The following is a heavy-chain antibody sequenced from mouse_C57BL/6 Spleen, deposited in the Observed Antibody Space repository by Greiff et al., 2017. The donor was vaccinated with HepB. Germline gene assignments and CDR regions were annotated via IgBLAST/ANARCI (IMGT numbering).Heavy chain of an antibody. CDR1: GYTFTSYW. V-gene: IGHV1-55*01. J-gene: IGHJ4*01. CDR3: AREGTAQVAYAMDY. Sequence: QVQLQQPGAELVKPGASVKMSCKASGYTFTSYWITWVKQRPGQGLEWIGDIYPGSGSTNYNEKFKSKATLTVDTSSSTAYMQLSSLTSEDSAVYYCAREGTAQVAYAMDYWGQGTSVTVSS. D-gene: IGHD3-2*02. CDR2: IYPGSGST.